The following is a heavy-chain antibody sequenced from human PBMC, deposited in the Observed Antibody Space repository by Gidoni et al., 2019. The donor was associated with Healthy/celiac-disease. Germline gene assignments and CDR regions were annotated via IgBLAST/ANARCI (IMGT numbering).Heavy chain of an antibody. J-gene: IGHJ4*02. CDR3: ASNLMVQGVIWEEYYFDY. CDR1: GFTFSSYP. CDR2: ISYDGSNK. D-gene: IGHD3-10*01. V-gene: IGHV3-30-3*01. Sequence: QVQLVEAWVGVVQPGRSLSLPCPASGFTFSSYPWPWVRQGPGKGLEWVAVISYDGSNKYYADSVKGRFTISRDNSKNTLYLQMNSLRAEDTDVYYCASNLMVQGVIWEEYYFDYWGQGTLVTVSS.